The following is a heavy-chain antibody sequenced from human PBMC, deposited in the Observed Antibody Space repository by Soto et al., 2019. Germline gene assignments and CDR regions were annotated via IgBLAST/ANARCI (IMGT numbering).Heavy chain of an antibody. CDR2: LSYTGNSYNP. D-gene: IGHD1-26*01. Sequence: QVQLQESGPGLVKASQTLSLTCTVSGASISGSDHYWSWIRQPPGKGLEWIGHLSYTGNSYNPYHHPSLQSRPTMSLDTSKTQFSLNMTSVTAADTAVYFCARSGRSLLDYWGQGALVSVSS. J-gene: IGHJ4*02. CDR3: ARSGRSLLDY. CDR1: GASISGSDHY. V-gene: IGHV4-30-4*01.